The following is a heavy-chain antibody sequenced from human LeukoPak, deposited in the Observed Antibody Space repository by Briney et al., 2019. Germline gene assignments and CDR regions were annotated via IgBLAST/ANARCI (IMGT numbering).Heavy chain of an antibody. Sequence: GGSLRLSCAASGFTVSSNYMSWVRQAPGKGLEWVSVIYSGGSTYYADSVKGRLTISRDNSKDTLYLQMNSLRAEDTAVYYCASLPDYGDYIDYWGQGTLVTVSS. CDR1: GFTVSSNY. V-gene: IGHV3-53*01. CDR3: ASLPDYGDYIDY. J-gene: IGHJ4*02. D-gene: IGHD4-17*01. CDR2: IYSGGST.